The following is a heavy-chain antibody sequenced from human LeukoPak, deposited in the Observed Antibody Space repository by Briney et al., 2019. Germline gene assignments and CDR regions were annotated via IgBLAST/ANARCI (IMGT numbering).Heavy chain of an antibody. CDR1: GFTFSSYW. Sequence: GGSLRLSCAASGFTFSSYWMSWVRQAPGKGLEWVASVKEEVGAKDYVDSVKGRFTISRDNAKNSLYLQMDSLRAEDTALYYCAKDIDYGSGSYFKSLDYWGQGTLVTVSS. CDR2: VKEEVGAK. D-gene: IGHD3-10*01. J-gene: IGHJ4*02. CDR3: AKDIDYGSGSYFKSLDY. V-gene: IGHV3-7*03.